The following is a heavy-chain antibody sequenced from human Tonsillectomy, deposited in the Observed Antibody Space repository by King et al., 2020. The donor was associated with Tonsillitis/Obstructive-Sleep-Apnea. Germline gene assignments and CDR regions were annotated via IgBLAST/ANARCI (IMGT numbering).Heavy chain of an antibody. J-gene: IGHJ4*02. CDR1: GGSISSSSYY. D-gene: IGHD3-16*02. CDR2: IYYSGST. V-gene: IGHV4-39*01. CDR3: ARGSYYDYIWGSYPPGY. Sequence: QLQESGPGLVKPSETLSLTCTVSGGSISSSSYYWGWIRQPPGKGLEWIGSIYYSGSTYYNPSLKSRVTISVDTSKNQFSLKLGSVTAADTAVYYCARGSYYDYIWGSYPPGYWGQGTLVTVSS.